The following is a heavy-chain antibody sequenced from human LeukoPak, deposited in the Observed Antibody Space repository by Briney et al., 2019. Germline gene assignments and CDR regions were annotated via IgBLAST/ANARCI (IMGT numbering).Heavy chain of an antibody. V-gene: IGHV4-59*01. D-gene: IGHD6-19*01. CDR1: GGSISSYY. CDR3: ARVDPIAVAEYYFDY. Sequence: PSETLSLTCTVSGGSISSYYWSWIRQPPGKGPEWIGYIYYSGSTNYNPSLKSRVTISVDTSKNQFSLKLSSVTAADTAVYYCARVDPIAVAEYYFDYWGQGTLVTVSS. J-gene: IGHJ4*02. CDR2: IYYSGST.